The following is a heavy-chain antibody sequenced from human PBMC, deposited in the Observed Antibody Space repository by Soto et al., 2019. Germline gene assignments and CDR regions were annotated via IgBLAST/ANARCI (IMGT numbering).Heavy chain of an antibody. CDR3: ARETRGYCSGGSCYVPPANWFDP. CDR2: IYYSGST. V-gene: IGHV4-61*01. D-gene: IGHD2-15*01. J-gene: IGHJ5*01. Sequence: PSETLSLTCTVSGGSVGSGSYYWSWILQPPGKGLEWIGYIYYSGSTNYNPSLKSRVTISVDTSKNQFSLKLSSVTAADTAVYYCARETRGYCSGGSCYVPPANWFDPWGQGTLVTVSS. CDR1: GGSVGSGSYY.